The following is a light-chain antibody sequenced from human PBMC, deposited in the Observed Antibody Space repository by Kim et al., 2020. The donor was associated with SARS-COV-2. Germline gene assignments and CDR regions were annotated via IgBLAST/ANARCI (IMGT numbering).Light chain of an antibody. CDR3: QQSYSTLRT. CDR1: QSISSY. J-gene: IGKJ1*01. Sequence: ASVGDRVTITCRASQSISSYLNWYQQKPGKAPKLLIYAASSLQSGVPSRFSGSGSGTDFTLTINSLQPEDFATYYCQQSYSTLRTFGQGTKVDIK. V-gene: IGKV1-39*01. CDR2: AAS.